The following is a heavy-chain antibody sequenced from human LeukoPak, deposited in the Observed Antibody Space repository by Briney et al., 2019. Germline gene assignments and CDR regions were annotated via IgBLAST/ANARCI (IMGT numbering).Heavy chain of an antibody. J-gene: IGHJ4*02. CDR1: GFTFSSYW. Sequence: GGSLRLSCAASGFTFSSYWMSWVRQAPGKGLEWVANIKQDGSEKYYVDSVKGRFTISRDNAKNSLYLQMNSLRAEDTAVYYCARLHGSGSYYSDPDYFDYWGQGTLVTVSS. CDR3: ARLHGSGSYYSDPDYFDY. D-gene: IGHD3-10*01. V-gene: IGHV3-7*03. CDR2: IKQDGSEK.